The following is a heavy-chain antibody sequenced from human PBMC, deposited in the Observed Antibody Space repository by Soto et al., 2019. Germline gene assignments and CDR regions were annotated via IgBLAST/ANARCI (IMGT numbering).Heavy chain of an antibody. CDR1: GFTVSSNY. Sequence: GGSMRLSCADSGFTVSSNYMSWVRQAPGKGLEWVSVIYSGGSTYYADSVKGRFTISRDNSKNTLYLQMNRLRAEDTALYYCARDYYDILTGYYYFDYWGQGTLVAVSS. CDR3: ARDYYDILTGYYYFDY. V-gene: IGHV3-66*01. J-gene: IGHJ4*02. D-gene: IGHD3-9*01. CDR2: IYSGGST.